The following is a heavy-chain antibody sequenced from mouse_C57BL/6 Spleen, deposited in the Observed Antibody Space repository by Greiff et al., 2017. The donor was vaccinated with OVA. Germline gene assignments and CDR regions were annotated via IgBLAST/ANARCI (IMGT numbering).Heavy chain of an antibody. V-gene: IGHV3-6*01. Sequence: DVQLLESGPGLVKPSQSLSLTCPVTGYSITSGYYWNWIRQFPGNKLEWMGYLSYDGSNNYNPSLKNRISITRDTSTNQFFLKLNSVTTEDTAKYYGARVGFTTVADYWGQGTTLTVSS. CDR2: LSYDGSN. CDR3: ARVGFTTVADY. CDR1: GYSITSGYY. J-gene: IGHJ2*01. D-gene: IGHD1-1*01.